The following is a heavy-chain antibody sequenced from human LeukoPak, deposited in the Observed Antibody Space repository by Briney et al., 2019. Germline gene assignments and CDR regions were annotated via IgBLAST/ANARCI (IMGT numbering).Heavy chain of an antibody. V-gene: IGHV3-30*02. CDR3: ARARYCSGGSCYSGHKKPYYYYYYMDV. CDR1: GFTFSSYG. Sequence: GGSLRLSCAASGFTFSSYGMHWVRQAPGKGLEWVAFIRYDGSNKYYADPVKGRFTISRGNSKNTLYLQMNSLRAEDTAVYYCARARYCSGGSCYSGHKKPYYYYYYMDVWGKGTTVTISS. CDR2: IRYDGSNK. J-gene: IGHJ6*03. D-gene: IGHD2-15*01.